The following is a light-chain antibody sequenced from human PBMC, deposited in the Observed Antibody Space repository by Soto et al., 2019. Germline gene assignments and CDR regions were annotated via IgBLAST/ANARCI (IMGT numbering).Light chain of an antibody. CDR3: SSYTSSSTLDVV. CDR1: SSDVGGYNY. J-gene: IGLJ2*01. V-gene: IGLV2-14*01. CDR2: DVS. Sequence: QSALTQPASVSGSPGQSITISCTGTSSDVGGYNYVSWYQQHPGKAPKLIIYDVSNRPSGFSNRFSGSKSGNTASLTISGLQAEDEADYYCSSYTSSSTLDVVFGGGTKVTVL.